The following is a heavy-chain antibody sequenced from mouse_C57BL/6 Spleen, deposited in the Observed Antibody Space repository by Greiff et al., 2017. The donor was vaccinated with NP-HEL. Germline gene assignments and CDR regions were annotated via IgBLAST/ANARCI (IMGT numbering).Heavy chain of an antibody. J-gene: IGHJ1*03. Sequence: EVQGVESGEGLVKPGGSLKLSCAASGFTFSSYAMSWVRQTPEKRLEWVAYISSGGDYIYYADTVKGRFTISRDNARNTLYLQMSSLKSEDTAMYYCTREGTVVAAHWYFDVWGTGTTVTVSS. D-gene: IGHD1-1*01. V-gene: IGHV5-9-1*02. CDR1: GFTFSSYA. CDR3: TREGTVVAAHWYFDV. CDR2: ISSGGDYI.